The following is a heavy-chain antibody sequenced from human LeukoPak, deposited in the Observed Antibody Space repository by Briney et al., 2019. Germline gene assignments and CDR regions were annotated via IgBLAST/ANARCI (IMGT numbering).Heavy chain of an antibody. CDR3: ARGAGLKAFDI. D-gene: IGHD3-10*01. V-gene: IGHV1-46*01. Sequence: ASVKVSCKASGYTFTSYDINWVRQAPGQGLEWMGIINPSGGSTIYAQKFQGRVTMTRDTSTSTVYMELSSLRSEDTAVYYCARGAGLKAFDIWGQGTMVTVSS. CDR1: GYTFTSYD. J-gene: IGHJ3*02. CDR2: INPSGGST.